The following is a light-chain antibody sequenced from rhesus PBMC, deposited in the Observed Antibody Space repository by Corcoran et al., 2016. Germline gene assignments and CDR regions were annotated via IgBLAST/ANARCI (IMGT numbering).Light chain of an antibody. J-gene: IGKJ2*01. Sequence: DIQMTQSPSSLSVSVGDTVTITCRASQRISSWLDWYQQKPGNAPKLLIYKASGLQSGVPSRFSGSGFGTDFSLTISSLQPEDSATYHCLQYSSSPYSFGQGTKVEIK. CDR2: KAS. CDR1: QRISSW. V-gene: IGKV1-22*01. CDR3: LQYSSSPYS.